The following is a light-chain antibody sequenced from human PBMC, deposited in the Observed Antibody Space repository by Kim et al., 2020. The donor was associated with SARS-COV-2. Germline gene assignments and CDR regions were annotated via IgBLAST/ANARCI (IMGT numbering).Light chain of an antibody. CDR2: RDN. Sequence: VSPGQTPSILCSGDQLGDKYASWYQQKPGQSPVVVIFRDNRRPSGIPERFSGSNSGNTATLTISGTQAMDEADYYCQAWDSSIYVFGTGTKVTVL. CDR3: QAWDSSIYV. V-gene: IGLV3-1*01. CDR1: QLGDKY. J-gene: IGLJ1*01.